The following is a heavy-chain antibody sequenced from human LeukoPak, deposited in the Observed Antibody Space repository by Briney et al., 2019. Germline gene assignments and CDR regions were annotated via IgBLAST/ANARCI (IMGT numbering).Heavy chain of an antibody. V-gene: IGHV4-59*01. J-gene: IGHJ4*02. Sequence: SETLSLTCTVPGGSISSDYWSWIRQPPGKGLEWIGYIYYTGSTNYNPSLKSRVTISLDRSKNQFSLKLNSVTAADTAVYYCARDSGMVALDYWGQGTLVTVSS. D-gene: IGHD1-26*01. CDR2: IYYTGST. CDR3: ARDSGMVALDY. CDR1: GGSISSDY.